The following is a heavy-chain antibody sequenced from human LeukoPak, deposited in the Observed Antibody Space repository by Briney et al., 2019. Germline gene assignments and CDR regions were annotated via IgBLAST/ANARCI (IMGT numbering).Heavy chain of an antibody. CDR1: GFTFSTYW. CDR3: ARRGTSSSWAHFDY. D-gene: IGHD6-13*01. Sequence: GGSLRLSCAASGFTFSTYWMTWVRQAPGKGLEWVANIKQDGSEKYYVDSVKGRFTISRDNAKNSLYLQMNSLGAEDTAVYYCARRGTSSSWAHFDYWGQGTLVTASS. J-gene: IGHJ4*02. V-gene: IGHV3-7*05. CDR2: IKQDGSEK.